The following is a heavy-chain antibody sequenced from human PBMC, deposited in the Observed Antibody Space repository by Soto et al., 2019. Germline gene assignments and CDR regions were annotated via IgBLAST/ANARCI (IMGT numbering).Heavy chain of an antibody. CDR3: AKSEGDVEIRKTTATTFWGHFHL. Sequence: EVQLVESGGGLVQPGRSLRLSCAASGFTFDDYAMHWVRQAPGKGPEWVSGITWNSGSRGYAESVKGRFTISRDNAKKTLYLQMSSKRTDGTVLYCCAKSEGDVEIRKTTATTFWGHFHLWGQGTMVTVSS. CDR1: GFTFDDYA. J-gene: IGHJ3*01. D-gene: IGHD4-17*01. V-gene: IGHV3-9*01. CDR2: ITWNSGSR.